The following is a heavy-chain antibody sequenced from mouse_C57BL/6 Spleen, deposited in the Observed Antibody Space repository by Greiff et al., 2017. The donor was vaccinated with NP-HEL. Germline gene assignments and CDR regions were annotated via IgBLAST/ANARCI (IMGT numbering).Heavy chain of an antibody. D-gene: IGHD2-12*01. CDR3: ARGGAYYSFFAY. V-gene: IGHV5-4*03. J-gene: IGHJ3*01. CDR2: ISDGGSYT. Sequence: EVKVVESGGGLVKPGGSLKLSCAASGFTFSSYAMSWVRQTPEKRLEWVATISDGGSYTYYPDNVKGRFTISRDNAKNNLYLQMSHLKSEDTAMYYCARGGAYYSFFAYWGQGTLVTVSA. CDR1: GFTFSSYA.